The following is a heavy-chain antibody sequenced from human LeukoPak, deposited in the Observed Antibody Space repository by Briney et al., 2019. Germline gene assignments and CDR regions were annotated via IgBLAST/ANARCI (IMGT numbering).Heavy chain of an antibody. Sequence: SETLSLTCTVSGGSISSSSYYWGWIRQPPGKGLEWIGSIYYSGSTYYNPSLKSRVTISVDTSKNQFSLKLSSVTAADTAVYYCVKGRPNYDILTGCFPGGASDIWGQGTMVTVSS. CDR3: VKGRPNYDILTGCFPGGASDI. D-gene: IGHD3-9*01. CDR2: IYYSGST. J-gene: IGHJ3*02. CDR1: GGSISSSSYY. V-gene: IGHV4-39*01.